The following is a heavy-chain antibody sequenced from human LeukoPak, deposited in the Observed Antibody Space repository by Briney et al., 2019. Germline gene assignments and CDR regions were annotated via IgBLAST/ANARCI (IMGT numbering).Heavy chain of an antibody. Sequence: GRSLRLSCAASGFTFSSYAMHWVRQAPGKGLEWVAVISYDGSNKYYADSLKGRFTISRDNSKNTLYLQMNSLRAEDTAVYYCASHSGYDILTGYYESDYWGQGTLVTVS. V-gene: IGHV3-30-3*01. CDR1: GFTFSSYA. CDR3: ASHSGYDILTGYYESDY. J-gene: IGHJ4*02. D-gene: IGHD3-9*01. CDR2: ISYDGSNK.